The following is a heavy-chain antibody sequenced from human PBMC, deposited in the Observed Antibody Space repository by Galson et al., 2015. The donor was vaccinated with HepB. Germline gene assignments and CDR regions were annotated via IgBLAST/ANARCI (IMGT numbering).Heavy chain of an antibody. CDR1: SFTFNTYP. J-gene: IGHJ1*01. CDR3: AREGDKGYFPH. CDR2: ISPDGTKR. V-gene: IGHV3-30*15. Sequence: SLRLSCAASSFTFNTYPVHWVRQAPGKGLEWVAVISPDGTKRHYADFVRGRFTFFRDHSRNTVHLQMSSLRADDTAVYHCAREGDKGYFPHWGQGTLVTVSS.